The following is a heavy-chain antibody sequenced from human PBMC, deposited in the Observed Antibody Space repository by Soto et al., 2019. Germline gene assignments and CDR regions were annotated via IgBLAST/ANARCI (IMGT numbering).Heavy chain of an antibody. D-gene: IGHD2-15*01. CDR2: IIPIFVTP. V-gene: IGHV1-69*12. CDR1: GGTFSTHA. Sequence: QVQLVQSGAEVKKPGSSVKVSCKASGGTFSTHAINWVRQAPGQGPEWMGGIIPIFVTPNYAQKFQGRLTITADESTNTAYMELSSLRSEDTAVYYCATRYCSGGSCYPNYYYGMDVWGQGTTVTVSS. J-gene: IGHJ6*02. CDR3: ATRYCSGGSCYPNYYYGMDV.